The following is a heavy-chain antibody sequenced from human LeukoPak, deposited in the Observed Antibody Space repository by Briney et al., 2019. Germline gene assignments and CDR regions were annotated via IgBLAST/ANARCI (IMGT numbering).Heavy chain of an antibody. J-gene: IGHJ4*02. CDR3: ARAYYYGSGSYYIYGDY. Sequence: GGSLRLSCAASGFTFSSYAMHWVRQAPGKGLEWVAVISYDGSNKYYADSVKGRFTISRGNSKNTLYLQMNSLRAEDTAVYYCARAYYYGSGSYYIYGDYWGQGTLVTVSS. CDR2: ISYDGSNK. D-gene: IGHD3-10*01. V-gene: IGHV3-30-3*01. CDR1: GFTFSSYA.